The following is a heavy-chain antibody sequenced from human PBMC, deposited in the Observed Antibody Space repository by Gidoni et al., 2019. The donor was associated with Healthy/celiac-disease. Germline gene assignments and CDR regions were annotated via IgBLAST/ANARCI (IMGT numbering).Heavy chain of an antibody. CDR3: ARVGALYYYDSSGYYVDY. V-gene: IGHV3-21*01. D-gene: IGHD3-22*01. CDR2: ISSSSSYI. J-gene: IGHJ4*02. CDR1: GFTFSRYR. Sequence: EVQLVESGGGLFKPGGSLRLSCAAFGFTFSRYRMNWVRQAPGKGLEWVSSISSSSSYIYYADSVKGRFTISRDNAKNSLYLQMNSLRAEDTAVYYCARVGALYYYDSSGYYVDYWGQGTLVTVSS.